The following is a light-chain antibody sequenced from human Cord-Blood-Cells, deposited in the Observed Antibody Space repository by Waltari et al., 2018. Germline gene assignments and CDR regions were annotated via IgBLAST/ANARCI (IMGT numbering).Light chain of an antibody. CDR2: WAS. CDR3: QQYYSTPFT. Sequence: DIVMTQSPDSLSVSLGQRAPINGKSSQSVLYSSNNKNYLAWYQQKPGQPPKLLIYWASTRESGVPDRFSGSGSGTDFTLTISSLQAEDVAVYYCQQYYSTPFTFGPGTKVDIK. CDR1: QSVLYSSNNKNY. J-gene: IGKJ3*01. V-gene: IGKV4-1*01.